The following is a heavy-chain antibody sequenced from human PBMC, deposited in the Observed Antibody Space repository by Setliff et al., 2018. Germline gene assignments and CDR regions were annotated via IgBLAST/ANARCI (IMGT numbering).Heavy chain of an antibody. V-gene: IGHV1-69*13. D-gene: IGHD2-21*01. CDR2: INPIFGTP. J-gene: IGHJ6*03. CDR1: GYTFTSYG. Sequence: SVKVACKASGYTFTSYGISWVRQAPGQGLEWMGGINPIFGTPTYAQKYQGRVTIIADESTSTTYMELSCLSSEDTAVYYCAKEDVVVVSTTRYHYYMDVWGKGTTVTVSS. CDR3: AKEDVVVVSTTRYHYYMDV.